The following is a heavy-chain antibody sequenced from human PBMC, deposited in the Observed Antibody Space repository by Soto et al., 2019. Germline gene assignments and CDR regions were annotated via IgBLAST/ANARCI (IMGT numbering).Heavy chain of an antibody. CDR1: GYTFTGYY. J-gene: IGHJ6*02. D-gene: IGHD3-3*01. V-gene: IGHV1-2*02. Sequence: QVQLVQSGAEVKKPGASVKVSCKASGYTFTGYYMHWVRQAPGQGLEWMGWINPNSGGTNYAQKFQCRVTMTRDTSISTAYMELSRLRSDDTAVYYCAREQGPFWSGYPPYYYYGMDVWGQGTTVTVSS. CDR3: AREQGPFWSGYPPYYYYGMDV. CDR2: INPNSGGT.